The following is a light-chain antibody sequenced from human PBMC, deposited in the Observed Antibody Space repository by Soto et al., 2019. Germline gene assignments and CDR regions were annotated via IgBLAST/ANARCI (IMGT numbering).Light chain of an antibody. J-gene: IGKJ1*01. V-gene: IGKV3-15*01. CDR3: QQYNNWPPWT. CDR1: RGLASSY. CDR2: GAS. Sequence: DMVLTQSPGTLSLSPGERATLSCRASRGLASSYLGWYQQKPGQPPRLLIYGASTRATGIPARFSGSGSGTEFTLTISSLQSEDFAVYYCQQYNNWPPWTFGQGTKVDIK.